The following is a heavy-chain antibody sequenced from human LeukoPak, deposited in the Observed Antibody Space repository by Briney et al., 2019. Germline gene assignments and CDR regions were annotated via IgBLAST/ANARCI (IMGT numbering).Heavy chain of an antibody. CDR2: INPNSGGT. J-gene: IGHJ4*02. Sequence: ASVKVSCKASGYTFTGYYMHWVRQAPGQGLEWMGWINPNSGGTNYAQKFQGRVTMTRDTSISTAYMELSRLRSDDTAVYYCARLVRYYYDSSGVDYWGQGTLVTVSS. CDR3: ARLVRYYYDSSGVDY. D-gene: IGHD3-22*01. V-gene: IGHV1-2*02. CDR1: GYTFTGYY.